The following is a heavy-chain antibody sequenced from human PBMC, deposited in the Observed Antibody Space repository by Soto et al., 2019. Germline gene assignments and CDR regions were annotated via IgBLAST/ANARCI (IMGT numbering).Heavy chain of an antibody. CDR2: IYHSGST. Sequence: PSETLSLTCAVCGYSISSGYYWGWIRQPPGKGLEWIGSIYHSGSTYYNPSLKSRVTISVDTSKNQFSLKLSAVTAADTAVYYCARKGHGILTGYYWQPLEPGWFDPWGQGSLVTVSS. D-gene: IGHD3-9*01. J-gene: IGHJ5*02. V-gene: IGHV4-38-2*01. CDR1: GYSISSGYY. CDR3: ARKGHGILTGYYWQPLEPGWFDP.